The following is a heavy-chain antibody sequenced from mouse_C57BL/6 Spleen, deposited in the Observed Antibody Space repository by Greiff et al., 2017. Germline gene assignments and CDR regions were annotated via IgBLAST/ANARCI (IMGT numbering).Heavy chain of an antibody. CDR1: GYAFSSSW. V-gene: IGHV1-82*01. CDR3: AGGEIYYGNYVGY. CDR2: IYPGDGDT. Sequence: QVQLKESGPELVQPGASVKISCTASGYAFSSSWMNWVKQRPGKGLEWIGRIYPGDGDTNYNGKFKGKATLTADKSSSTAYMQLSSLTSEDAAVYFCAGGEIYYGNYVGYWGQGTTLTVSS. J-gene: IGHJ2*01. D-gene: IGHD2-1*01.